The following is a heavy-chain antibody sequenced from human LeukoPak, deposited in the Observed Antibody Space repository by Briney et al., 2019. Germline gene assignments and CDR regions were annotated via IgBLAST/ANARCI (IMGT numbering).Heavy chain of an antibody. CDR2: IHHSGST. CDR1: GYSISSGYY. Sequence: SETLSLTCAVSGYSISSGYYWGWIRQPPGEGLEWIGTIHHSGSTYYNPSLKSRVTISVDTSNNQFSLKLTSVTAADTAVYYCARFARGDLYNWFDPWGQGTLVTVSS. J-gene: IGHJ5*02. V-gene: IGHV4-38-2*01. CDR3: ARFARGDLYNWFDP. D-gene: IGHD3-3*01.